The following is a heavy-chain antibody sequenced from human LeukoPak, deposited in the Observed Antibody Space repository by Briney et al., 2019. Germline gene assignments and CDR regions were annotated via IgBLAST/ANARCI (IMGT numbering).Heavy chain of an antibody. V-gene: IGHV1-2*02. CDR2: INPNSGDT. CDR1: GYTFTGYY. CDR3: VRVLPSTG. Sequence: ASVKVSCKASGYTFTGYYIHWARQAPGQGLEWMGWINPNSGDTNYAQKFQGRVTMTRDTSITTAYMELTRLRSDDTAVYYCVRVLPSTGWGQGTLVTVSS. J-gene: IGHJ4*02.